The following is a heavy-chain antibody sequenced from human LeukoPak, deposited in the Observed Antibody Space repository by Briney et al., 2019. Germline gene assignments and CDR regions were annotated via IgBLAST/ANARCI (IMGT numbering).Heavy chain of an antibody. Sequence: ASVKVSCKASGYTFTSYDINWVRQATGQGLEWMGWMNPNSGNTGYAQKSRGRVTMTRNTSISTAYMELSSLRSEDTAVYYCARAYDSSGYYYVGYYYYGMDVWGQGTTVTVSS. CDR2: MNPNSGNT. V-gene: IGHV1-8*01. CDR3: ARAYDSSGYYYVGYYYYGMDV. D-gene: IGHD3-22*01. CDR1: GYTFTSYD. J-gene: IGHJ6*02.